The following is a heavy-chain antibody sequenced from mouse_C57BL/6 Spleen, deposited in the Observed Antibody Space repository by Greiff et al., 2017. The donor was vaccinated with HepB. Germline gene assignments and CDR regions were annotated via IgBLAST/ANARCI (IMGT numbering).Heavy chain of an antibody. D-gene: IGHD2-2*01. J-gene: IGHJ1*03. CDR3: ARGGGYDRYFDV. Sequence: QVQLQQSGAELVRPGSSVKLSCKASGYTFTSYWMHWVKQRPIQGLEWIGNIDPSDSETHYNQKFKDKATLTVDKSSSTAYMQLSSLTSEDSAVYYCARGGGYDRYFDVWGTGTTVTVSS. CDR2: IDPSDSET. V-gene: IGHV1-52*01. CDR1: GYTFTSYW.